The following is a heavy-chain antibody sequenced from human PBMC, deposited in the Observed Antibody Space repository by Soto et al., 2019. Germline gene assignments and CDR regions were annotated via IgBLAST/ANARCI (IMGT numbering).Heavy chain of an antibody. Sequence: PSETLSLTCTVSGGSISPFYWRWVRQPPGKGLEWIGYLYYSGNTNYNPSLKSRVTISVDASKNQVFLRLTSVTAADTAVYYCARVGGVAARSFDYWGQGTVVTVSS. V-gene: IGHV4-59*01. CDR1: GGSISPFY. CDR2: LYYSGNT. D-gene: IGHD2-15*01. J-gene: IGHJ4*02. CDR3: ARVGGVAARSFDY.